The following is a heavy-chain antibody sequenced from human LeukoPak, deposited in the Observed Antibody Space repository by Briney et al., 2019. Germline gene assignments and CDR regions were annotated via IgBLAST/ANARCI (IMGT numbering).Heavy chain of an antibody. CDR3: AKTGDYEYFDS. D-gene: IGHD4-17*01. CDR2: IFHTGST. V-gene: IGHV4-59*08. Sequence: SETLSLTCAVSGGSISTYFWNWIRQPPGKGLEWIGYIFHTGSTNYNPSLKSRVTISVDTSKNQFSLKLNSVTAANTAVYYCAKTGDYEYFDSWGQGTLVTVSS. CDR1: GGSISTYF. J-gene: IGHJ4*02.